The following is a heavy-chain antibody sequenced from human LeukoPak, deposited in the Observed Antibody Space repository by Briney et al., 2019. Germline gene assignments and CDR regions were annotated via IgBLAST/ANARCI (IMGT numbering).Heavy chain of an antibody. D-gene: IGHD4-17*01. Sequence: PSETLSLTCTVSGGSISSSSYYWGWIRQPPGKGLEWIGSIYYSGSTNYNPSLKSRVTISVDTSKNQFSLKLSSVTAADTAVYYCARGNLKYYGDYVNYYYGMDVWGQGTTVTVSS. CDR2: IYYSGST. V-gene: IGHV4-39*07. CDR1: GGSISSSSYY. CDR3: ARGNLKYYGDYVNYYYGMDV. J-gene: IGHJ6*02.